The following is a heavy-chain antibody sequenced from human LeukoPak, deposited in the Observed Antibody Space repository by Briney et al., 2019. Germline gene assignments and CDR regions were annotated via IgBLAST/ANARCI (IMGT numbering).Heavy chain of an antibody. Sequence: GGSLRLSCAASGFTFSDYYMSWIRQAPGKGLEWVSYISSSGSTIYYADSVKGRFTISGDNAKNSLYLQMNSLRAEDTAVYYCARAVSITIFGVVIGMDVWGQGTTITVSS. V-gene: IGHV3-11*01. J-gene: IGHJ6*02. D-gene: IGHD3-3*01. CDR2: ISSSGSTI. CDR3: ARAVSITIFGVVIGMDV. CDR1: GFTFSDYY.